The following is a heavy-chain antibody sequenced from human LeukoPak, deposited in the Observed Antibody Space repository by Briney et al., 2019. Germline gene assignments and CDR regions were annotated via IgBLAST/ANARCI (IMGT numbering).Heavy chain of an antibody. J-gene: IGHJ4*02. D-gene: IGHD5-18*01. CDR2: INPNSGGT. V-gene: IGHV1-2*02. CDR1: GYTFTGYY. CDR3: ARDKDGYSYGYDY. Sequence: ASVKVSCKASGYTFTGYYMHWVRQAPGQGLEWMGWINPNSGGTNYAQKLQGRVTMTTDTSTSTAYMELRSLRSDDTAVYYCARDKDGYSYGYDYRGQGTLVTVSS.